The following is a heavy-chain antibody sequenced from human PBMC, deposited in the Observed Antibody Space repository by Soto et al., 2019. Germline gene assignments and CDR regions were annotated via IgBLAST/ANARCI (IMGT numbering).Heavy chain of an antibody. D-gene: IGHD3-3*01. J-gene: IGHJ6*02. CDR1: GFSLTTGGVA. CDR2: IYWNDDK. V-gene: IGHV2-5*01. Sequence: SGPTLVNPTQTLTLTCSFSGFSLTTGGVAVGRIRQPPGKALEWLALIYWNDDKRYSPSLKNRLTVTKDTSKNQVVLTLTNMDPVDTATYYCAHKLRYLEAMDAWGQGTTVTVSS. CDR3: AHKLRYLEAMDA.